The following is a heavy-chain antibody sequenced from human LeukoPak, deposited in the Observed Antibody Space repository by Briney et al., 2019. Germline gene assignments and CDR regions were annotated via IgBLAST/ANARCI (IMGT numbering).Heavy chain of an antibody. Sequence: GGSLRLSCTASGFTFISYQMNWVRQAPGKGLEWVSYISSSGSTIYYADSVKGRFTISRDNAKNSLYLQMNSLRAEHTAVYYWASASGSFDYWGQGTLVTVSS. V-gene: IGHV3-48*03. D-gene: IGHD3-3*01. CDR1: GFTFISYQ. CDR3: ASASGSFDY. CDR2: ISSSGSTI. J-gene: IGHJ4*02.